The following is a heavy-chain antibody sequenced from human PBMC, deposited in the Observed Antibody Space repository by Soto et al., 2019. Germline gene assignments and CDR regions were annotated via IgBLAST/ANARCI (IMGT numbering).Heavy chain of an antibody. CDR3: AREGRHIAARPWPYYYYGMDV. Sequence: GASVKVSCKASGGTFSSYAISWVRQAPGQGLEWMGGIIPIFGTANYAQKFQGRVTITADESTSTAYMELSSLRSEDTAVYYCAREGRHIAARPWPYYYYGMDVWGQGTTVTVS. CDR1: GGTFSSYA. CDR2: IIPIFGTA. V-gene: IGHV1-69*13. D-gene: IGHD6-6*01. J-gene: IGHJ6*02.